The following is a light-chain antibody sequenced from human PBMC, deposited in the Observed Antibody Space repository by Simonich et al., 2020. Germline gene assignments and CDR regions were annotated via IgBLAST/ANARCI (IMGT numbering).Light chain of an antibody. CDR3: CSYAGSYTGV. Sequence: QSALTQPRSVSGSPGQSVTISCTGTSSDVGGYNYVSWYQPHPGKAPKLMIYGVSKRPSGVPDRFSGSKSGNTASLTISGLQAEDEADYYCCSYAGSYTGVFGGGTKLTVL. V-gene: IGLV2-11*01. CDR1: SSDVGGYNY. J-gene: IGLJ2*01. CDR2: GVS.